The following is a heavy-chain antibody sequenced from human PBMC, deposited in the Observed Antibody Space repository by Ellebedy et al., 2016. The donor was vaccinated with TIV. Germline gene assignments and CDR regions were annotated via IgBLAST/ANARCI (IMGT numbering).Heavy chain of an antibody. CDR1: RGTFSNYA. D-gene: IGHD4-17*01. Sequence: AASVKVSCKAFRGTFSNYAITWVRQAPGQGLEWLGRINPLLGTANYAQKFQGRVTMTADNSKSTDYMELTSLRSEDTAVYYCAADYGDYIIEDWGQGTLITVSS. J-gene: IGHJ4*02. CDR3: AADYGDYIIED. V-gene: IGHV1-69*04. CDR2: INPLLGTA.